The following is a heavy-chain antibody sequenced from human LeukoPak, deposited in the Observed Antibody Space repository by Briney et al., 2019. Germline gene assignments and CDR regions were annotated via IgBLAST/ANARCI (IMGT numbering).Heavy chain of an antibody. CDR3: ARKGPEHLPTYFDH. Sequence: SETLSLTCTVSGGSIGRSGFYWDWIRQSPGQGLEWIGYIWPSGSTNYNPSLSGRVAISLDKSRNHFTLMVTAVTAADTAFYYCARKGPEHLPTYFDHWGRGILVTASS. D-gene: IGHD2-21*01. V-gene: IGHV4-61*05. CDR1: GGSIGRSGFY. J-gene: IGHJ4*02. CDR2: IWPSGST.